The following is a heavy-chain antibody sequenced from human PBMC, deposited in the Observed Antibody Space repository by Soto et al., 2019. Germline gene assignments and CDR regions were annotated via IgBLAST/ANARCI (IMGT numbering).Heavy chain of an antibody. Sequence: GGSLRLSCAASGFTFSSYGMHWVRQAPGKGLEWVAVIWYDGSNKYYADSVKGRFTISRDNSKNTLYLQMNSLRAEDTAVYYCARVFTYRKYYYGMDVWGQGTTVTVYS. J-gene: IGHJ6*02. CDR2: IWYDGSNK. CDR1: GFTFSSYG. D-gene: IGHD2-2*01. V-gene: IGHV3-33*01. CDR3: ARVFTYRKYYYGMDV.